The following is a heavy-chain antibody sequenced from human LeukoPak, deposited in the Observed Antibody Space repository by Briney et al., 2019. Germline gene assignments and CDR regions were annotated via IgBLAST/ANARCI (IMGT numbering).Heavy chain of an antibody. D-gene: IGHD3-22*01. J-gene: IGHJ3*02. CDR3: ARKSLTYYETLDAFDI. V-gene: IGHV1-2*02. Sequence: SVEVSLQCFWYTFTWFLMQWVRQAPGQGVEGVGWINTNSGGTKYAQKFQGRVTMTRDTPISKAHMEVRRVSADDTAIYSWARKSLTYYETLDAFDIWGQGTMVTVSS. CDR2: INTNSGGT. CDR1: WYTFTWFL.